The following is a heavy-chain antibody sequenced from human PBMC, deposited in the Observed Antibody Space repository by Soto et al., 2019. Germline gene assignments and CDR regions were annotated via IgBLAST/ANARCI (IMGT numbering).Heavy chain of an antibody. V-gene: IGHV3-21*01. D-gene: IGHD2-2*01. CDR3: ARDWDVAVVPAATNYPPYYGLDV. CDR2: ISSSSTYI. CDR1: GFSFSSYS. Sequence: EVQLVESGGGLVQRGGSLRLSCAASGFSFSSYSINWVRQAPGKGLEWLSSISSSSTYISYADSVRGRFTISRDNAKNPVFLQVNSLRAEETAVYYCARDWDVAVVPAATNYPPYYGLDVWGQGATVTVSS. J-gene: IGHJ6*02.